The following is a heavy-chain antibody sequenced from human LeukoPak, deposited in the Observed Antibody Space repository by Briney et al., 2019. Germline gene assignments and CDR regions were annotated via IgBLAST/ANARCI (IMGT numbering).Heavy chain of an antibody. D-gene: IGHD3-3*02. CDR2: IYHSGST. CDR3: ASLGIFGGQADP. Sequence: PSETLSLTCAVSGYSISSGYYWGWIRQPPGKGLEWIGSIYHSGSTYYNPSLKSRVTISVDTSKNQFSLKLSSVTAADTAVYYCASLGIFGGQADPWGQGTLVTVSS. V-gene: IGHV4-38-2*01. CDR1: GYSISSGYY. J-gene: IGHJ5*02.